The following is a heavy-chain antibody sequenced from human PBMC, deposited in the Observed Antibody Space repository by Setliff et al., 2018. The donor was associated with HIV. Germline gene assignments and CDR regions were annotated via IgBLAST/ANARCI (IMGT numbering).Heavy chain of an antibody. D-gene: IGHD2-21*01. CDR3: ARCGAGVWHLYMDV. J-gene: IGHJ6*03. CDR2: SIPILGIG. V-gene: IGHV1-69*02. Sequence: RASVKVSCKASGGTFSSYTINWVRQAPGQGLEWMGRSIPILGIGNDEQAQKFKGRVTFTADKSTSTVYMELSSLRSEDTAVYYCARCGAGVWHLYMDVWGKGTAVTVSS. CDR1: GGTFSSYT.